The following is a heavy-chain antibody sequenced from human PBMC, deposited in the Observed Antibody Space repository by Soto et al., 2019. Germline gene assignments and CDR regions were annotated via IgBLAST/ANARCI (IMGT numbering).Heavy chain of an antibody. J-gene: IGHJ4*02. CDR3: ARDYDSSGYPRYYFDY. D-gene: IGHD3-22*01. CDR1: GFNFSSYG. V-gene: IGHV3-33*01. CDR2: IWYDGSNK. Sequence: GSLRLSCAASGFNFSSYGMHWVRQAPGKGLEWVAVIWYDGSNKYYADSVKGRFTISRDNSKNTLYLQMNSLRAEVTAVYYCARDYDSSGYPRYYFDYWGQGT.